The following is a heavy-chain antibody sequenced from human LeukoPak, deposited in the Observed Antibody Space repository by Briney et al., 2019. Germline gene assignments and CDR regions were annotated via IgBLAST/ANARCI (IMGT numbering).Heavy chain of an antibody. V-gene: IGHV4-59*01. Sequence: SETLSLTCTVSGESISGFYWTWIRQPPGKGLEWIGYIYYSGSTNYNPSLKSRVTISVDTSKNQFSLKLSSVTAADTAVYYCARRGGPDYYYYYMDVWGKGTTVTVSS. J-gene: IGHJ6*03. D-gene: IGHD3-10*01. CDR2: IYYSGST. CDR3: ARRGGPDYYYYYMDV. CDR1: GESISGFY.